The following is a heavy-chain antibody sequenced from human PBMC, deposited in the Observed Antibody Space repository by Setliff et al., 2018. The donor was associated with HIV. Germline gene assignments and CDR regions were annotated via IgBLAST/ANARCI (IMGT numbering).Heavy chain of an antibody. J-gene: IGHJ6*02. V-gene: IGHV4-59*01. Sequence: KPSETLSLTCTVSGGSISSYYWSWIRQPPGKGLEWIGSIYYSGSINYNPSLESRVTISLDTSKNKFSLKLRSVTTADTAVYYCARDRGRGSGSPTRKYYYYGMDVWGQGTTVTVSS. D-gene: IGHD3-10*01. CDR1: GGSISSYY. CDR2: IYYSGSI. CDR3: ARDRGRGSGSPTRKYYYYGMDV.